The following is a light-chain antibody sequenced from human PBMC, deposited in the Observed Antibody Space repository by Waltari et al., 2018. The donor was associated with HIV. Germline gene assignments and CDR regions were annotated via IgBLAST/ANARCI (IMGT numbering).Light chain of an antibody. CDR2: NTN. CDR1: SGSVSTTYD. CDR3: VLYVGSGIYV. J-gene: IGLJ1*01. V-gene: IGLV8-61*01. Sequence: QTVVTQEPSFSVSPGGTVTLTCGLTSGSVSTTYDHSWYRQTPGQSPPTLIYNTNIRSSGVPDRFASSIRGNKAALTIAGAQADDESHYYCVLYVGSGIYVFGPGTEVTVL.